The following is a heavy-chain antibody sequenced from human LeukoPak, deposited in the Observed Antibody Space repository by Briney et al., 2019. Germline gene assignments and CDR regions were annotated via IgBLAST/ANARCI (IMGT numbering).Heavy chain of an antibody. D-gene: IGHD4-23*01. J-gene: IGHJ4*02. CDR3: ARDGWNYGGNSFDY. CDR2: ISSSSSTI. CDR1: GFTFSSYS. V-gene: IGHV3-48*01. Sequence: AGGSLRLSCAASGFTFSSYSMNWVRQAPGKGLEWVSYISSSSSTIYYADSVKGRFTISRDNAKNSLYLQMNSLRAEDTAVYYCARDGWNYGGNSFDYWGQGTLVTVSS.